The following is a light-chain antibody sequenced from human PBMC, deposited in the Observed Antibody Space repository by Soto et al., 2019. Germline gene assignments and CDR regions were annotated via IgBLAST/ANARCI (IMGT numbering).Light chain of an antibody. CDR1: QSVSSSY. CDR3: QQYGSSSIT. J-gene: IGKJ5*01. CDR2: GAS. Sequence: EIVLTQSPGTLSLSPGERATLSCRASQSVSSSYLAWYQQKPGQAPRLLIYGASSRATGIPDRFSGSGSGTDFTLTIRRLEPQDCAAYYCQQYGSSSITFGHGTRLEIK. V-gene: IGKV3-20*01.